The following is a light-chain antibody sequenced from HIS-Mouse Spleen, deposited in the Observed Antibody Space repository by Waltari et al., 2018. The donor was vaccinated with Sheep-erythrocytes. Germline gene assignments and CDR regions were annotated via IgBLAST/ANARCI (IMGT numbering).Light chain of an antibody. J-gene: IGLJ2*01. V-gene: IGLV3-1*01. CDR2: QDS. Sequence: SYELTQPPSVSVSPGQTASITCSGDKLGDKYACWYQQKPGQSPVLVIYQDSKRPSGIPARFSGSNSGNTATLTISGTQAMDEADYSCQAWDSSTAWNVVFGGGTKLTVL. CDR3: QAWDSSTAWNVV. CDR1: KLGDKY.